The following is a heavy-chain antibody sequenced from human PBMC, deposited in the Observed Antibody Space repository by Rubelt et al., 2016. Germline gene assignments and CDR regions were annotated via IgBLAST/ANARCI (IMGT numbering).Heavy chain of an antibody. D-gene: IGHD3-3*01. V-gene: IGHV3-66*01. Sequence: GQLVESGGGLVQPGGSLRLSCAASGFTVTNKYMGWARRAPGKGLEWVSVIYTGGSPYYTDTVKGRFTISRDNAKNSLYLQMNSLRDDDTAVYYCARPSGGYYRGPNDGMDVWGQGTTVTVSS. CDR2: IYTGGSP. CDR3: ARPSGGYYRGPNDGMDV. J-gene: IGHJ6*02. CDR1: GFTVTNKY.